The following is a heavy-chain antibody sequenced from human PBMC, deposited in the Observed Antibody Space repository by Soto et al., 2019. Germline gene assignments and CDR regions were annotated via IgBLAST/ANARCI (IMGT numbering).Heavy chain of an antibody. Sequence: PGESLKISCKGSRYSFAGYCITWVRQKPWKGLEWMGRIDPSDSQTYYSPSFRGHVTISVTKSITTVFLQWSSLRASDTAMYYCARQIYDSDTGPNFQYYFDSWGQGTPVTVS. CDR3: ARQIYDSDTGPNFQYYFDS. CDR2: IDPSDSQT. D-gene: IGHD3-22*01. V-gene: IGHV5-10-1*01. CDR1: RYSFAGYC. J-gene: IGHJ4*02.